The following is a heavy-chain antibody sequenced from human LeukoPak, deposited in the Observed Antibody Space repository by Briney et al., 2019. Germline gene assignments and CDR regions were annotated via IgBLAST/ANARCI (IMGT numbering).Heavy chain of an antibody. D-gene: IGHD5-18*01. V-gene: IGHV3-15*01. CDR2: IKSKTDGGTI. CDR1: GXTFNNAW. CDR3: MVQLWRSSYYFDY. Sequence: PGGSLRLSCAASGXTFNNAWMSWVRQAPGKGLEWVGRIKSKTDGGTIDYAAPVKGRFTISRDDSKNTLYLQMNSLKTEDTAVYYCMVQLWRSSYYFDYWGQGTLVTVSS. J-gene: IGHJ4*02.